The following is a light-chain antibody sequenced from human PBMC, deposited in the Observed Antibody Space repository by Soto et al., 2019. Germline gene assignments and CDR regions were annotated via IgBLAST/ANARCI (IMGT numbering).Light chain of an antibody. CDR2: CAS. Sequence: DIVMTQSPSTLSLSPGDRATLSCTASQGVNYVAWYQQKAGQGLRLLLYCASNSATGIPDRFSASGSGTDFALTISRMEPEASAVDYCQQYGRSPPRTFGQGTKLEIK. J-gene: IGKJ2*01. CDR3: QQYGRSPPRT. CDR1: QGVNY. V-gene: IGKV3-20*01.